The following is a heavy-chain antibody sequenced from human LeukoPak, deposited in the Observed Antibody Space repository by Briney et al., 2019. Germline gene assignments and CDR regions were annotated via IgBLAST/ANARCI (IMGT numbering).Heavy chain of an antibody. CDR3: ARSTLGYWYFDL. D-gene: IGHD2/OR15-2a*01. V-gene: IGHV4-61*08. CDR1: GGSISSGGYY. J-gene: IGHJ2*01. CDR2: IYYSGST. Sequence: SQTLSLTCTVSGGSISSGGYYWSWIRQPPGKGLEWIGYIYYSGSTNYNPSLKSRVTISVDTSKNQFSLKLSSVTAADTAVYYCARSTLGYWYFDLWGRGTLVTVSS.